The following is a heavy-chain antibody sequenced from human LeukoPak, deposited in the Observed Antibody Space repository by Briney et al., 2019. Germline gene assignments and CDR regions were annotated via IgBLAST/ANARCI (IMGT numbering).Heavy chain of an antibody. J-gene: IGHJ6*02. CDR2: INPNSGGT. D-gene: IGHD2-15*01. V-gene: IGHV1-2*02. CDR1: GYTFTGYY. Sequence: ASVKVSCKASGYTFTGYYMHWVRPAPGQGLAWMGWINPNSGGTNYAQKFQGRVTMTRDTSISTAYMELSRLRSDDTAVYYCARDIVVVVPNRTRYSYGMDVWGPGTTVTVSS. CDR3: ARDIVVVVPNRTRYSYGMDV.